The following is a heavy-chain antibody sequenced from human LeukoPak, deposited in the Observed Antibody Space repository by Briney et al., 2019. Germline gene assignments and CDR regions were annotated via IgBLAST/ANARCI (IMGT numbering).Heavy chain of an antibody. CDR1: GYTFNAYY. J-gene: IGHJ4*02. CDR3: ASEAFCASGNCYLQRVAS. D-gene: IGHD3-22*01. Sequence: GASVKLSCKPSGYTFNAYYMHWVRQAPGQGLEWVGWIDPKTGNTRYAQKFQGRVTITRDTPIGTVYMELSSLKSDDTAVYYCASEAFCASGNCYLQRVASWGPGTLVTVSS. V-gene: IGHV1-2*02. CDR2: IDPKTGNT.